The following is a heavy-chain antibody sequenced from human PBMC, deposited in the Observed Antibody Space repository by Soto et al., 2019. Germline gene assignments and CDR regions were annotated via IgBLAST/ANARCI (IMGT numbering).Heavy chain of an antibody. CDR1: GFTFSSYS. D-gene: IGHD4-4*01. CDR3: ARDQGWATLRAHVYYYYYGMDV. J-gene: IGHJ6*02. V-gene: IGHV3-48*02. CDR2: ISSSSSTI. Sequence: EVQLVESGGGLVQPGGSLRLSCAASGFTFSSYSMNWVRQAPGKGLEWVSYISSSSSTIYYADSVKGRFTISRDNAKNSLYLQMNSLRDEDTAVYYCARDQGWATLRAHVYYYYYGMDVCGQGTTVTVSS.